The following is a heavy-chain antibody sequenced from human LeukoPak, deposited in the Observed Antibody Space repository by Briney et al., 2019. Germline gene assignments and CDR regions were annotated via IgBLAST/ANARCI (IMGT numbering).Heavy chain of an antibody. J-gene: IGHJ4*02. CDR1: GGSIRSSSYY. Sequence: SETLSLTCTVSGGSIRSSSYYWGCIRQPPGKGLEWIGSIYYSGSTYYNPSLKSRVTISVDTSKNQFSLKLSSVTAADTAVYYCARHPGYSYGPYYFDYWGQGTLVTVSS. CDR2: IYYSGST. CDR3: ARHPGYSYGPYYFDY. V-gene: IGHV4-39*01. D-gene: IGHD5-18*01.